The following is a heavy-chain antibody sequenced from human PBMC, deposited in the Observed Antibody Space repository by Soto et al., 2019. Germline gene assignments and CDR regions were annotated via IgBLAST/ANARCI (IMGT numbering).Heavy chain of an antibody. CDR1: GYNFNRYW. CDR3: ARSLVNGTYEAFDI. CDR2: IYPGDSDT. Sequence: EVYLAQSGSEVKKPGESLKISCKGSGYNFNRYWIGWVRHMPGKGLEWMGVIYPGDSDTRYSPSLQGQVTISADKSSSAAYLQWSSLQASDTATYYCARSLVNGTYEAFDIWGQGTMVTVSS. V-gene: IGHV5-51*03. D-gene: IGHD6-13*01. J-gene: IGHJ3*02.